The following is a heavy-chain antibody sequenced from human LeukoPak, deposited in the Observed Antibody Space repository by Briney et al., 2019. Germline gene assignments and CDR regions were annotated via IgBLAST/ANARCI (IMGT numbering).Heavy chain of an antibody. V-gene: IGHV4-39*01. CDR2: INHSGSI. Sequence: ASETLSLTCTVSGGSISSSSYYWGWIRQPPGKGLEWIGEINHSGSINYNPSLKSRLTISVDTSKNQFSLKLTSVTAADTAVYYCARHISWSFDWGQGALVTVSS. J-gene: IGHJ4*02. D-gene: IGHD6-13*01. CDR3: ARHISWSFD. CDR1: GGSISSSSYY.